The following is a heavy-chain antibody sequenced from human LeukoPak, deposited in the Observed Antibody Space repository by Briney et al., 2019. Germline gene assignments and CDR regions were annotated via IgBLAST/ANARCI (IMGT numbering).Heavy chain of an antibody. J-gene: IGHJ3*02. Sequence: SETLSLTCAVSGGSISSSNWWSWVRQPPGKGLEWIGEIYHSGSTNYNPSLKSRVTISVDKSKNQFSLKLSSVTAADTAVYYCARVGTYYDFWSGPSVDAFDIWGQGTMVTVSS. CDR2: IYHSGST. V-gene: IGHV4-4*02. D-gene: IGHD3-3*01. CDR1: GGSISSSNW. CDR3: ARVGTYYDFWSGPSVDAFDI.